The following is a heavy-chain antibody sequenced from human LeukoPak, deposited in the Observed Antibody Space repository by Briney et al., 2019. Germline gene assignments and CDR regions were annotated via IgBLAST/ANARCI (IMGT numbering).Heavy chain of an antibody. Sequence: SETLSLTCTVSGGSISSHYWTWIRQPAGKGLEWIGRIYTTGSTNYNPSLNSRVTISVDTSKNQFSLKLSSVTAADTAVYYCARSGYSSGWYYFDYWGQGSLVTVSS. J-gene: IGHJ4*02. CDR3: ARSGYSSGWYYFDY. CDR1: GGSISSHY. D-gene: IGHD6-19*01. V-gene: IGHV4-4*07. CDR2: IYTTGST.